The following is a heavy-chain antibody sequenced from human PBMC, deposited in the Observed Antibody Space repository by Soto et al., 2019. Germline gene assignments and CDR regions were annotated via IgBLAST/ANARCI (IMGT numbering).Heavy chain of an antibody. J-gene: IGHJ4*02. D-gene: IGHD6-19*01. CDR2: ISGSGGST. V-gene: IGHV3-23*01. Sequence: EVQLLESGGGLVQPGGSLRLSCAAPGFTFSNYAMNWVRQAPGKGLEWVSVISGSGGSTYYADSVKGRFTISRDNSKNTLYLQMNSLRGEDTAVYYCARRSSGWDFGYWGQGTLVTVSS. CDR3: ARRSSGWDFGY. CDR1: GFTFSNYA.